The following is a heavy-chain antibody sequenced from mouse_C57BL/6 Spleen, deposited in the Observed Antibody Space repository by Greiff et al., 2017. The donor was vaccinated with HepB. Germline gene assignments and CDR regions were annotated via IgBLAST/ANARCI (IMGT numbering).Heavy chain of an antibody. V-gene: IGHV1-75*01. CDR2: IFPGSGST. CDR3: ARWDTTVVATEYFDV. CDR1: GYTFTDYY. Sequence: VQLQQSGPELVKPGASVKISCKASGYTFTDYYINWVKQRPGQGLEWIGWIFPGSGSTYYNEKFKGKATLTVDKSSSTAYMLLSSLTSEDSAVYFCARWDTTVVATEYFDVWGTGTTVTVSS. D-gene: IGHD1-1*01. J-gene: IGHJ1*03.